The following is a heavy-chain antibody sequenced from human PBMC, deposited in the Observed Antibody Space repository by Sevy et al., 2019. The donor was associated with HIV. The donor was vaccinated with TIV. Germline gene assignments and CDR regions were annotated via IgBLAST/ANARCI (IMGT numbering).Heavy chain of an antibody. D-gene: IGHD4-17*01. Sequence: GESLKISCAASGFSFRSYWMTWVRQAPGKGLEWVASIYQDGSEKYYMDSVKGRFTVSRDNAKKSLFLQMNRLRVEDTAVYYCAREGSYGDYVLSYYYGMDVWGQGTTVTVSS. CDR1: GFSFRSYW. CDR3: AREGSYGDYVLSYYYGMDV. CDR2: IYQDGSEK. V-gene: IGHV3-7*01. J-gene: IGHJ6*02.